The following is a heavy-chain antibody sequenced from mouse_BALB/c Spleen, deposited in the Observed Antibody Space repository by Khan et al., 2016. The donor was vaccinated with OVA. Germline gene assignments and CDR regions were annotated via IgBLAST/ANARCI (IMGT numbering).Heavy chain of an antibody. CDR1: GYTFTDYV. J-gene: IGHJ2*01. CDR2: INTYTGDP. V-gene: IGHV9-3-1*01. Sequence: QIQLVQSGPELKKPGETVKISCKASGYTFTDYVMNWVKQAPGKGLRWMGWINTYTGDPTYADDFKGRFAFSLDTSASTAYLQINNLKNEDTATCFCARFHGGYWGQGTTLTVSS. CDR3: ARFHGGY.